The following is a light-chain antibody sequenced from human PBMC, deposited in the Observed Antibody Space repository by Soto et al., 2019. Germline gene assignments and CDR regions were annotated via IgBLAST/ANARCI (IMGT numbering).Light chain of an antibody. CDR3: QQRSNWLWT. CDR1: QSVSSN. V-gene: IGKV3-15*01. CDR2: GAS. J-gene: IGKJ1*01. Sequence: IVMTQSPATLSVSPWERATLSCRASQSVSSNLAWYQQKPGQAPRLLIYGASTRATGIPARFSGSGSGTEFTLTISSLEPEDFAVYYCQQRSNWLWTFGQGTKVDIK.